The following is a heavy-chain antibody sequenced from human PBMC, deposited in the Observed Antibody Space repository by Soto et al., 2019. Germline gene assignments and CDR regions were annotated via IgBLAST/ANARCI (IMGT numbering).Heavy chain of an antibody. J-gene: IGHJ6*02. CDR2: ISASGRST. CDR3: AKDLRTSTNYNYGMDV. V-gene: IGHV3-23*01. Sequence: EVQLLESGGGLVQPGGSLRLSCAASGFTFSTYAMSWVRQAPGKVLEWVSVISASGRSTFYADSVRGRFTVSRDNSRNTLYLQVIGLRVEDTAVYYCAKDLRTSTNYNYGMDVWGQGTTVTVSS. CDR1: GFTFSTYA.